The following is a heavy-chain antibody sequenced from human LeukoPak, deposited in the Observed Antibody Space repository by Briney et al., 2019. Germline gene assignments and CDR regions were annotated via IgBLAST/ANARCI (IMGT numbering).Heavy chain of an antibody. CDR3: ARKGAPSGPGLWGYYYYYMDV. V-gene: IGHV1-46*01. CDR2: INPSGGST. J-gene: IGHJ6*03. Sequence: ASVKVSCKASGYTFTSYYMHWVRQAPGQGLEWMGIINPSGGSTSYAQKFQGRVTMTRDTSISTAYMKLSRLRSDDTAVYYCARKGAPSGPGLWGYYYYYMDVWGKGTTVTVSS. CDR1: GYTFTSYY. D-gene: IGHD3-16*01.